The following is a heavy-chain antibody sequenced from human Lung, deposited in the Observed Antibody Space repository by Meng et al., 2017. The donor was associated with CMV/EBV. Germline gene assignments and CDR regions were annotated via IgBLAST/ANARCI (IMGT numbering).Heavy chain of an antibody. D-gene: IGHD2-21*02. CDR2: IYHSGST. V-gene: IGHV4-4*02. Sequence: QVAGPGPGEPSGARAPPCGVSGGSISSSNCGSWARQPPGKGMEWIGEIYHSGSTNYNPSLKRRVTISVDKSKNQFSLKLSSVTAADTAVYYCARVVTALWGYYFDYWGQGTLVTVSS. CDR3: ARVVTALWGYYFDY. CDR1: GGSISSSNC. J-gene: IGHJ4*02.